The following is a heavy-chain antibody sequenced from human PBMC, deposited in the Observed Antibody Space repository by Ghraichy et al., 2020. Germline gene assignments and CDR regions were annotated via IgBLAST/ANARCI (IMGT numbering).Heavy chain of an antibody. V-gene: IGHV1-69*05. CDR3: ARDVSQRITMVRGVIITGTSYNWFDP. CDR2: IIPIFGTA. J-gene: IGHJ5*02. CDR1: GGTFSSYA. D-gene: IGHD3-10*01. Sequence: SVKVSCKASGGTFSSYAISWVRQAPGQGLEWMGGIIPIFGTANYAQKFQGRVTITTDESTSTAYMELSSLRSEDTAVYYCARDVSQRITMVRGVIITGTSYNWFDPWGQGTLVTVSS.